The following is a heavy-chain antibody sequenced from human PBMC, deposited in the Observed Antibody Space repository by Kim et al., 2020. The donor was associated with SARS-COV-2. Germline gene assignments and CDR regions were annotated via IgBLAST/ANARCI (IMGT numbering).Heavy chain of an antibody. D-gene: IGHD3-9*01. CDR3: ARLSAVLRYFDWLFGPFDY. Sequence: SETLSLTCTVSGGSISSSSYYWGWIRQPPGKGLEWIGSIYYSGSTYYNPSLKSRVTISVDTSKNQFSLKLSSVTAADTAVYYCARLSAVLRYFDWLFGPFDYWGQGTLVTVSS. J-gene: IGHJ4*02. CDR1: GGSISSSSYY. V-gene: IGHV4-39*01. CDR2: IYYSGST.